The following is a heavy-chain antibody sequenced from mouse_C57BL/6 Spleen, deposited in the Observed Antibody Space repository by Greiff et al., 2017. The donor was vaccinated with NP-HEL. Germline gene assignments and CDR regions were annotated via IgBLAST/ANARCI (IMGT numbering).Heavy chain of an antibody. CDR3: ATDGYYGWYFDV. V-gene: IGHV1-82*01. D-gene: IGHD2-3*01. CDR2: IYPGDGDT. CDR1: GYAFSSSW. Sequence: VQLQQSGPELVKPGASVKISCKASGYAFSSSWMNWVKQRPGKGLEWIGRIYPGDGDTNYNGKFKGKATLTADKSSSTAYMQLSSLTSEDSAVYFCATDGYYGWYFDVWGTGTTVTVSS. J-gene: IGHJ1*03.